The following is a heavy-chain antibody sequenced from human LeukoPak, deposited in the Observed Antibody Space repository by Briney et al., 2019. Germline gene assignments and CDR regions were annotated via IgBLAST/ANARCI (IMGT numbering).Heavy chain of an antibody. J-gene: IGHJ4*02. CDR2: IIPIFGTA. Sequence: SVKVSCKASGGTFSSYAVSWVRQAPGQGLECMGGIIPIFGTANYAQKFQGRVTITADESTSTAYMELSSLRSEDTAVYYCARGRTITLYYFDYWGQGTLVTVSS. D-gene: IGHD4/OR15-4a*01. CDR1: GGTFSSYA. V-gene: IGHV1-69*13. CDR3: ARGRTITLYYFDY.